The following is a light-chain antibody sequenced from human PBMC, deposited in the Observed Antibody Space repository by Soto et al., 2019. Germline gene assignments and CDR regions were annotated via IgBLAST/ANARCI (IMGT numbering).Light chain of an antibody. CDR2: DVN. Sequence: QSVLTQPASVSGSPGQSITISCTGTSSDVGAYNHVSWYQQHPGKSPKLMIYDVNMWPSGVSHRFSGSKSGYTASLTISGLQAEDEAAYYCSSYASSTSVLFGGGTKVTVL. CDR1: SSDVGAYNH. CDR3: SSYASSTSVL. V-gene: IGLV2-14*03. J-gene: IGLJ2*01.